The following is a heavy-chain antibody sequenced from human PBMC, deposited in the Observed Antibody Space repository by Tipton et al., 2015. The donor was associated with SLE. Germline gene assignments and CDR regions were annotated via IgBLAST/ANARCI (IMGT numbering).Heavy chain of an antibody. Sequence: GLVKPSQTLSLTCAISGDSVSSNTVAWNWIRQSPSSGLEWLGRTYCRSKWYYDYALSLKSRITINPDTSKNQFSPQLNSMTPEDTAVYYCARGTFSAFDLWGQGTLVTVSS. D-gene: IGHD2/OR15-2a*01. CDR3: ARGTFSAFDL. J-gene: IGHJ3*01. V-gene: IGHV6-1*01. CDR2: TYCRSKWYY. CDR1: GDSVSSNTVA.